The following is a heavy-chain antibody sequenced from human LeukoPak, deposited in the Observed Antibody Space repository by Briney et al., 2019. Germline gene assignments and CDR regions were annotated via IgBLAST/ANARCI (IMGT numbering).Heavy chain of an antibody. CDR3: ARCGSGSSVYFDY. CDR2: MYYSGST. D-gene: IGHD3-10*01. CDR1: GGSISSYY. J-gene: IGHJ4*02. Sequence: PSETLSLTCTVSGGSISSYYWSWIRQPPGKGLEWIGYMYYSGSTNYNPSLKSRVTISEDTSENQFSLKLSSVTAADTAVYYCARCGSGSSVYFDYWGQGTLVTVSS. V-gene: IGHV4-59*01.